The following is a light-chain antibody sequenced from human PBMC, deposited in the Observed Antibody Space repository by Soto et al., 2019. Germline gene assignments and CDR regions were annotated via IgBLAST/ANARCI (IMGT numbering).Light chain of an antibody. Sequence: EIVLTQSPGTLSLSPGERATLFCRASQSVSSSYLAWYQQKPGQAPRLLIYGASSRATGIPDRFSGSGSGTDFTLIISRLDPEDFAVYYCQQYGSSPPYTFGQGTKLEIK. CDR2: GAS. CDR3: QQYGSSPPYT. CDR1: QSVSSSY. V-gene: IGKV3-20*01. J-gene: IGKJ2*01.